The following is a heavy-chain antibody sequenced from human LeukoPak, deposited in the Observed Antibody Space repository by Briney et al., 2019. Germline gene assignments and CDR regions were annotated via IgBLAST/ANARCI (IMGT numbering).Heavy chain of an antibody. D-gene: IGHD5-12*01. CDR3: ARGVATFSPFDY. Sequence: ASVKVSCKASGYTFTSYAMHWVRQAPGQRLEWMGWINAGNGNTKYSQKFQGRVTITRDTSASTAYMELSSLRSEDTAVYYCARGVATFSPFDYWGQGTLVTVSS. CDR1: GYTFTSYA. V-gene: IGHV1-3*01. J-gene: IGHJ4*02. CDR2: INAGNGNT.